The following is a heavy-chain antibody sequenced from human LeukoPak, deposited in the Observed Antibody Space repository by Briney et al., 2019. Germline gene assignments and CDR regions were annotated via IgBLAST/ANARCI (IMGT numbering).Heavy chain of an antibody. CDR3: ARAKYSSSWYPHY. J-gene: IGHJ4*02. V-gene: IGHV1-2*02. D-gene: IGHD6-13*01. CDR2: INPNSGGT. CDR1: GYTFTGYY. Sequence: ASVKVSCKASGYTFTGYYVHWVRQAPGQGLEWMGWINPNSGGTNYAQKFQGRVTMTRDTSISTAYMELSRLRSDDTAVYYCARAKYSSSWYPHYWGQGTLVTVSS.